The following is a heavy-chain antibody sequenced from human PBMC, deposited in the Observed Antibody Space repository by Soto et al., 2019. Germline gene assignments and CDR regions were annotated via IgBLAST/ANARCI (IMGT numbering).Heavy chain of an antibody. V-gene: IGHV4-34*01. CDR2: INHSGST. Sequence: SVTMSLTCTVEGESFSGYVGSWIRQPPGKGLEWIGEINHSGSTNYNPSLKSRVTISVDTSKNQFSLKLSSVTAADTAVYYCARTTGRHLDFWGQGILVTVSS. D-gene: IGHD4-4*01. CDR1: GESFSGYV. CDR3: ARTTGRHLDF. J-gene: IGHJ4*02.